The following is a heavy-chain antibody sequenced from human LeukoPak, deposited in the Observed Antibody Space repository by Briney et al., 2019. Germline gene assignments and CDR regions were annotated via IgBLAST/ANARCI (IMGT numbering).Heavy chain of an antibody. CDR2: ISGSDGTS. D-gene: IGHD3-16*02. V-gene: IGHV3-23*01. J-gene: IGHJ4*02. Sequence: GGSLRLSCAASGFTFNSFAMNWVRQAPGKGLEWVSSISGSDGTSHYADFVKGRFTISRDNSKNTLYLQMNSLRAEDTAAYYCAKSLGVGGYTRYKGFHQWGQGTLVVVSS. CDR3: AKSLGVGGYTRYKGFHQ. CDR1: GFTFNSFA.